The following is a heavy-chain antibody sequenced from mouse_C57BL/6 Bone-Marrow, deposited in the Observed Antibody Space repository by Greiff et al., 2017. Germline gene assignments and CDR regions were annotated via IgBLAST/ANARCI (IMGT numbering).Heavy chain of an antibody. CDR3: AKELIYYYGSSYFYWYFDV. CDR2: ILPGSGST. V-gene: IGHV1-9*01. D-gene: IGHD1-1*01. J-gene: IGHJ1*03. CDR1: GYTFTGYW. Sequence: QVQLQQSGAELMKPGASVKLSCKATGYTFTGYWIEWVKQRPGHGLEWIGEILPGSGSTNYNEKFKGKATFTADTSSNTAYMQLSSLTTEDSAIYCCAKELIYYYGSSYFYWYFDVWGTGTTVTVSS.